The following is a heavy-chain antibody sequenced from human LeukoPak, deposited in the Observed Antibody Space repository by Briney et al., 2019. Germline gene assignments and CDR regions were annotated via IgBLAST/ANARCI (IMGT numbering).Heavy chain of an antibody. CDR2: IYYTGST. CDR1: AGSISSYY. D-gene: IGHD1-26*01. J-gene: IGHJ3*02. CDR3: ARQGSGGRAFDI. V-gene: IGHV4-59*08. Sequence: SETLSLTCTVSAGSISSYYWSWIRQPPGKGLEWIGYIYYTGSTNYYPSLKSRVTISVDTSKTQFSLKLSSVTAAETAVYYCARQGSGGRAFDIWGQGTMVSVSS.